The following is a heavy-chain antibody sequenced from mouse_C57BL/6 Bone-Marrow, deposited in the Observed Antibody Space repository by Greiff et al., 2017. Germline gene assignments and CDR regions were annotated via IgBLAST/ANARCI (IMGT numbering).Heavy chain of an antibody. CDR2: ILPGSGST. Sequence: VQGVESGAELMKPGASVKLSCKATGYTFTGYWIEWVKQRPGHGLEWIGEILPGSGSTNSNEKFKGKATFTADTSSNTAYMQLSSLTTEDSAIYYCARWGYAMDYWGQGTSVTVSS. CDR1: GYTFTGYW. J-gene: IGHJ4*01. CDR3: ARWGYAMDY. V-gene: IGHV1-9*01.